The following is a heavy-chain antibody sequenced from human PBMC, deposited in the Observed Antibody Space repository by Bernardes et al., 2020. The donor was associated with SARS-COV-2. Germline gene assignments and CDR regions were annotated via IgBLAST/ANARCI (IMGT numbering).Heavy chain of an antibody. J-gene: IGHJ6*02. CDR3: AKDIHPALLVSLDGMDV. V-gene: IGHV3-9*01. D-gene: IGHD2-15*01. CDR2: ISWNSGSI. Sequence: GGSLRLSCAASGFTFDDYAMHWVRQAPGKGLEWVSGISWNSGSIGYADSVKGRFTISRDNAKNSLYLQMNSLRAEDTALYYCAKDIHPALLVSLDGMDVWGQGTTVTVSS. CDR1: GFTFDDYA.